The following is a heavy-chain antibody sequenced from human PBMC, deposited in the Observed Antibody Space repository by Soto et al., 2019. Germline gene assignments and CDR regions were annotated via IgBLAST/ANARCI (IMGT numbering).Heavy chain of an antibody. Sequence: GGSLRLSCAASGFTFSSYSMNWVRQAPGKGLEWVSSISSSSSYIYYADSVKGRFTISRDNAKNSLYLQMNSLRAEDTAVYYCASNVDIVATIPGDYWGQGTLVTVSS. V-gene: IGHV3-21*01. CDR3: ASNVDIVATIPGDY. CDR1: GFTFSSYS. D-gene: IGHD5-12*01. J-gene: IGHJ4*02. CDR2: ISSSSSYI.